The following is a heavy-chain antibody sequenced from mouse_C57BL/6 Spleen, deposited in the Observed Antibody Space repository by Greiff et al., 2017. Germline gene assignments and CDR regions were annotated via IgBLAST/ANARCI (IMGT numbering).Heavy chain of an antibody. D-gene: IGHD2-5*01. J-gene: IGHJ2*01. CDR1: GFTFSSYT. V-gene: IGHV5-9*01. CDR3: ARLEAYYSNYFDY. CDR2: ISGGGGNT. Sequence: EVKLMESGGGLVKPGGSLKLSCAASGFTFSSYTMSWVRQTPEKRLEWVATISGGGGNTYYPDSVKGRFTISRDNAKNTLYLQMSSLRSEDTALYYCARLEAYYSNYFDYWGQGTTLTVSS.